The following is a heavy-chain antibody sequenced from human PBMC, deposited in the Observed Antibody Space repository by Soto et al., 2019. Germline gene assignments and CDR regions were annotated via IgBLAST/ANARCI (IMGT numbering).Heavy chain of an antibody. CDR1: GGSISSGDYY. CDR2: VYYSGST. D-gene: IGHD6-19*01. Sequence: SETLSLTCTVSGGSISSGDYYWSWIRQPPGKGLEWIGYVYYSGSTYYNPSLKSRVTISVDTSKNQFSLKLSSVTAADTAVYYCARAVAGTYDYWGQGTLVTVSS. CDR3: ARAVAGTYDY. J-gene: IGHJ4*02. V-gene: IGHV4-30-4*01.